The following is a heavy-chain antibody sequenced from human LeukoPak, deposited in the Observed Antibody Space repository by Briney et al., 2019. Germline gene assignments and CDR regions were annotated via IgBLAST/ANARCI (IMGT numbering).Heavy chain of an antibody. V-gene: IGHV1-2*04. CDR3: ATYPGPAIQGSFDY. CDR1: GYTFTGYY. J-gene: IGHJ4*02. CDR2: INPNSGGT. Sequence: ASVKVSCKASGYTFTGYYMHWVRQAPGQGLEWMGWINPNSGGTNYAQKFQGWVTVTADTSTSTVYMEMSSLRSDDTAMYYCATYPGPAIQGSFDYWGQGTLVTVSS. D-gene: IGHD5-18*01.